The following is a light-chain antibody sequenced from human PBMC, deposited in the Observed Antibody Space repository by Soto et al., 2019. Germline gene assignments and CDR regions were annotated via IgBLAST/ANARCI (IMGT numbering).Light chain of an antibody. J-gene: IGLJ2*01. V-gene: IGLV3-21*02. CDR2: GDT. CDR1: NLGSKS. CDR3: QVWDSGSGQVV. Sequence: SYVLTQPPSVSVAPGQTASITCGGNNLGSKSVHWYQQQPGQAPVLVVYGDTDRPSGIPERLSGYKSGNTATLTISRVEAGDEADFHCQVWDSGSGQVVFGGGTKLTVL.